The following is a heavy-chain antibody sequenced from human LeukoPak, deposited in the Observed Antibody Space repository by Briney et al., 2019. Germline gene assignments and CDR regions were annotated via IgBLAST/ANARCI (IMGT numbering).Heavy chain of an antibody. CDR2: ISYDGGNK. CDR1: GFTFSSYA. Sequence: GGSLRLSCAASGFTFSSYAMHWVRQAPGKGLEWVAVISYDGGNKYYADSVKGRFTISRDNSKNTLYLQMNSLRAEDTAVYYCAKGRYCSGGSCYSGLAFDYWGQGTLVTVSS. D-gene: IGHD2-15*01. CDR3: AKGRYCSGGSCYSGLAFDY. V-gene: IGHV3-30*04. J-gene: IGHJ4*02.